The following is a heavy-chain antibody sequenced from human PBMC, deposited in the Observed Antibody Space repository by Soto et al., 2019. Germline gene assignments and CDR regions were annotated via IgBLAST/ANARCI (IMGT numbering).Heavy chain of an antibody. J-gene: IGHJ4*02. Sequence: QFHLVQSGSDVKTTGAAVKVSCKASGYSFTDYGVSWVRQAPGQGLEGMGWLNVYSWTPNYLPKFKGLVTMTADTSTNTLYIELRSLRCEDTAVYYCARGRGGYLPSSGHTHNYLDSWGKGTLVTVSP. D-gene: IGHD3-10*01. CDR3: ARGRGGYLPSSGHTHNYLDS. V-gene: IGHV1-18*01. CDR2: LNVYSWTP. CDR1: GYSFTDYG.